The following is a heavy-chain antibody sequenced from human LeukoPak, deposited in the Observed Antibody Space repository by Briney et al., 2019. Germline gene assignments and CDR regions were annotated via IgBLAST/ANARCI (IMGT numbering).Heavy chain of an antibody. V-gene: IGHV3-15*01. CDR2: IKSKTDGGTT. Sequence: PGGSLRLSWAASGFTFSNAWMSWVRQAPGKGLEWVGRIKSKTDGGTTDYAAPVKGRFTISRDDSKNTLYLQMNSLKTEDTAVYYCTTLYDYVWGSYRHKSKSYFDYWGQGTLVTVSS. CDR3: TTLYDYVWGSYRHKSKSYFDY. D-gene: IGHD3-16*02. CDR1: GFTFSNAW. J-gene: IGHJ4*02.